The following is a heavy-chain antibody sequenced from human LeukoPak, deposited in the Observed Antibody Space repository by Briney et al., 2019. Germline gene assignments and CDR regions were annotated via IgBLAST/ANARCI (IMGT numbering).Heavy chain of an antibody. D-gene: IGHD6-13*01. J-gene: IGHJ4*02. V-gene: IGHV3-23*01. Sequence: GGSLRLSCAASGFTISSYAMSWVRQAPGKGLEWVSAISDSGGSTYYADSVKGRFTISRDNSKNTLYLQMNSLRAEDTAVYYCAKDRYSSWFDYWGQGTLVTVSS. CDR3: AKDRYSSWFDY. CDR2: ISDSGGST. CDR1: GFTISSYA.